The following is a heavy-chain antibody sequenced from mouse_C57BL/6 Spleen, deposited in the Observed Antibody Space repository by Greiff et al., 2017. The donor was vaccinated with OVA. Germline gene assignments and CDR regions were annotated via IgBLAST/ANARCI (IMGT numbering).Heavy chain of an antibody. CDR3: ARESYYGSGAY. J-gene: IGHJ3*01. D-gene: IGHD1-1*01. V-gene: IGHV1-81*01. Sequence: VQLQQSGAELARPGASVKLSCKASGYTFTSYGISWVKQRTGQGLEWIGEIYPGDGDTNYNGKFKGKATLTADKSSSTAYMQLSSLTSEDSAVYFCARESYYGSGAYWGQGTLVTVSA. CDR2: IYPGDGDT. CDR1: GYTFTSYG.